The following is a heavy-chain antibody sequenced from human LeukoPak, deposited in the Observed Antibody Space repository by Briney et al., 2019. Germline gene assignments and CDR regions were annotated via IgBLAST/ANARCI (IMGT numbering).Heavy chain of an antibody. CDR2: ISTSSSYI. CDR3: AAISPYYYMDV. V-gene: IGHV3-21*04. D-gene: IGHD2-21*01. J-gene: IGHJ6*03. CDR1: GFTFSSYS. Sequence: GGSLRLSCVVSGFTFSSYSMNWVRQAPGKGLEWVSCISTSSSYIYYADSVRGRLSISRDNSKNTLHLQMNSLRAEDTAVYYCAAISPYYYMDVWGKGTTVTISS.